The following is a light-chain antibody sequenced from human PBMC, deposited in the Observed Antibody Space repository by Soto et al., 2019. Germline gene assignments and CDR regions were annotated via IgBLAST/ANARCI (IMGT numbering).Light chain of an antibody. J-gene: IGKJ2*01. CDR3: QQSYSSPYT. CDR1: QSISNS. Sequence: DVQMTQSPSSLSASVGDRVTITCRASQSISNSLNWYQQKPGKAPKLLIYAASSLQSGVPSRFSGSGSGTDFILTISSLQPEDCATYYCQQSYSSPYTFGQGTKLEIK. CDR2: AAS. V-gene: IGKV1-39*01.